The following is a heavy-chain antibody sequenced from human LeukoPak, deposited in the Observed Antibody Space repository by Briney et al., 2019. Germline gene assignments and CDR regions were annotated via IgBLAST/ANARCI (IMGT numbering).Heavy chain of an antibody. CDR1: GFTVPSTF. V-gene: IGHV3-66*01. CDR2: ISNTENT. J-gene: IGHJ4*02. CDR3: VRAIGVVDCGTQTCKPYHFDK. D-gene: IGHD2-2*01. Sequence: GGSLRLSCAASGFTVPSTFMTWVRQAPGRGLEWVSLISNTENTFYADPVKGRFTISRDSSKNTVYLQMSSLRGEDTAVYFCVRAIGVVDCGTQTCKPYHFDKWGRGTQVTVSS.